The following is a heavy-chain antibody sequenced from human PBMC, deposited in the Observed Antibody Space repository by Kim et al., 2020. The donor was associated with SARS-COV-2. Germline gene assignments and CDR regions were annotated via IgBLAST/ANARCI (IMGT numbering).Heavy chain of an antibody. CDR3: ARDVHYFDSSGCDY. Sequence: ASVKVSCKASGYTFTSYGISWMRQAPGQGLEWMGWLSAYNGNTKYAQKIQGRVTMTTDTSTSTAYMELRSLRSDDTAVYYCARDVHYFDSSGCDYWGQGTLVTVSS. D-gene: IGHD3-22*01. V-gene: IGHV1-18*01. CDR1: GYTFTSYG. J-gene: IGHJ4*02. CDR2: LSAYNGNT.